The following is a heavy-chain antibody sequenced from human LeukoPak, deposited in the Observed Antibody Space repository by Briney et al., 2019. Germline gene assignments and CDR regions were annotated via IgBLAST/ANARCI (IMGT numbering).Heavy chain of an antibody. CDR2: MNPNSGNT. J-gene: IGHJ1*01. CDR1: GYTFTNYD. V-gene: IGHV1-8*01. Sequence: ASVKVSCKASGYTFTNYDINWVRQATGQGLGWMGWMNPNSGNTDYAQKFQGRVTMTRNTSISTAYMELSSLRSEDTAVYYCARGKWLVRNGYFQHWGQGTLVTVSS. D-gene: IGHD6-19*01. CDR3: ARGKWLVRNGYFQH.